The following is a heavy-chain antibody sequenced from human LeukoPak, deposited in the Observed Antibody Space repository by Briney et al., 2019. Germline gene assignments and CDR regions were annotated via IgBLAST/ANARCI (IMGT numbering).Heavy chain of an antibody. J-gene: IGHJ4*02. CDR3: AIDKTRFLEWLLYSPDY. CDR2: IIPIFGTA. V-gene: IGHV1-69*13. D-gene: IGHD3-3*01. CDR1: GGTFSSYA. Sequence: SVKVSCKASGGTFSSYAISWVRQAPGQGLEWMGGIIPIFGTANYAQKFQGRVTITADESTSTAYMELSSLRSEDTAVYYCAIDKTRFLEWLLYSPDYWGQGTLVTVSS.